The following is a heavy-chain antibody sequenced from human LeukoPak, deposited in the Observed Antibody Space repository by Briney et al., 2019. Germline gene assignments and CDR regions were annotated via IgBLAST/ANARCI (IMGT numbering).Heavy chain of an antibody. CDR3: ARDPERTPEDGPGIWFDP. V-gene: IGHV4-4*02. CDR1: GGSISSSNW. Sequence: SGTLSLTCAVSGGSISSSNWWSWVRQPPGKGLEWIGEIYHSGSTNYNPSLKSRVTISVDKSKNQFSLKLSSVTAADTAVYYCARDPERTPEDGPGIWFDPWGQGTLVTVSS. CDR2: IYHSGST. D-gene: IGHD1-14*01. J-gene: IGHJ5*02.